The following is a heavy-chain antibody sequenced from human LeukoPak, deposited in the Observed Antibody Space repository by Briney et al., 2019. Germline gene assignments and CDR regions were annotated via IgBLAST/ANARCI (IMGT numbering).Heavy chain of an antibody. D-gene: IGHD1-26*01. CDR3: ARGSGSYFVQFTYYFDY. CDR2: IKQDGSEK. J-gene: IGHJ4*02. CDR1: GFTFSSYW. Sequence: GGSLRLSCAASGFTFSSYWMSWVRQAPGKGLEWVANIKQDGSEKYYVDSVKGRFTISRDNAKNSLYLQMNSLRAEDTAVYYCARGSGSYFVQFTYYFDYWGQGTLVTVSS. V-gene: IGHV3-7*01.